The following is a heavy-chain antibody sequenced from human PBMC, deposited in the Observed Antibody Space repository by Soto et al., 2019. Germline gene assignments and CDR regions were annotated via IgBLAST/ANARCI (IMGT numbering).Heavy chain of an antibody. J-gene: IGHJ6*02. CDR3: AAEVLRYFDWSNYYYYYGMDV. V-gene: IGHV1-69*01. CDR2: IIPIFGTA. CDR1: GGTFSSYA. D-gene: IGHD3-9*01. Sequence: QVQLVQSGAEVKKPGSSVKVSCKASGGTFSSYAISWVRQAPGQGLEWMGGIIPIFGTANYAQKFQSRVTITADESTSTVYMELSSLRSEDTAVYYCAAEVLRYFDWSNYYYYYGMDVWGQGTTVTVSS.